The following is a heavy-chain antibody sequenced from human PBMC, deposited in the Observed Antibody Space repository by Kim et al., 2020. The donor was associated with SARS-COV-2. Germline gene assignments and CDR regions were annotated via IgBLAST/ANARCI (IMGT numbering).Heavy chain of an antibody. V-gene: IGHV3-33*05. CDR1: GFTFSSYG. CDR3: ARDKYYDSSGYDYYYYYG. Sequence: GGSLRLSCAASGFTFSSYGMHWVRQAPGKGLECVAVISYDGSNKYYADSVKGRFTISRDNSKNTLYLQMNSLRAEDTAVYYCARDKYYDSSGYDYYYYYG. J-gene: IGHJ6*01. CDR2: ISYDGSNK. D-gene: IGHD3-22*01.